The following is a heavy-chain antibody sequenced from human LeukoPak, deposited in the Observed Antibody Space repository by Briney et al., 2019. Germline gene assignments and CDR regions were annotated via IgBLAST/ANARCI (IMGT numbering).Heavy chain of an antibody. CDR1: GFTFSSYG. D-gene: IGHD1-26*01. Sequence: PGGSLRFSCAASGFTFSSYGMHWVRQAPGKGLEWVAVISYDGSNKYYADSVKGRFTISRDNSKNTLYLQMNSLRAEDTAVYYCAKAGGGATALWVDYWGQGTLVTVSS. CDR3: AKAGGGATALWVDY. J-gene: IGHJ4*02. CDR2: ISYDGSNK. V-gene: IGHV3-30*18.